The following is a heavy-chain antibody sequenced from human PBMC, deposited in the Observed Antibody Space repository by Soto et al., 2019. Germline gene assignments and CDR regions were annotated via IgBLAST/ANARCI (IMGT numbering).Heavy chain of an antibody. CDR2: ISGSGGST. V-gene: IGHV3-23*01. CDR1: GFTFSSYA. Sequence: EVQLLESGGGLVQPGGSLRLSCAASGFTFSSYAMSWVRQAPGKGLEWVSAISGSGGSTYYADSVKGRFTISRDNSKNTLYLQVNSLRAEDTAVYYCAKEGGGIAVAGSGFDIWGQGTMVTVSS. D-gene: IGHD6-19*01. J-gene: IGHJ3*02. CDR3: AKEGGGIAVAGSGFDI.